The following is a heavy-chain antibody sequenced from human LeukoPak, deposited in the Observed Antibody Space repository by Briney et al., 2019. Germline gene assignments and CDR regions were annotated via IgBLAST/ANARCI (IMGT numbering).Heavy chain of an antibody. V-gene: IGHV3-30-3*01. Sequence: PGKSLRLSCAASGFTFSGYPIHWVRQAPGKGLEWVAVISYDGSNKYYADSVKGRFTISRDNPKNTLYLQMNSLKTEDTAVYYCTRLDPLIHPFGFDPWGQGTLVTVSS. J-gene: IGHJ5*02. CDR3: TRLDPLIHPFGFDP. CDR1: GFTFSGYP. CDR2: ISYDGSNK. D-gene: IGHD2-21*01.